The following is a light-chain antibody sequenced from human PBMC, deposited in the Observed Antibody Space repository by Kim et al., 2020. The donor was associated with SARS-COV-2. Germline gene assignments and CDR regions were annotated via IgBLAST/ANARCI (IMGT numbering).Light chain of an antibody. J-gene: IGKJ2*01. Sequence: EIVLMQSPGTMSLSPGERATLSCRASQSVSSSHLAWFQQKPGQAPRLLIYAASSRATGIPDRFSGSGSGTDFILTVSRLEPEDFAVYCCQQYGTSPYTFGQGTKLEI. CDR1: QSVSSSH. V-gene: IGKV3-20*01. CDR3: QQYGTSPYT. CDR2: AAS.